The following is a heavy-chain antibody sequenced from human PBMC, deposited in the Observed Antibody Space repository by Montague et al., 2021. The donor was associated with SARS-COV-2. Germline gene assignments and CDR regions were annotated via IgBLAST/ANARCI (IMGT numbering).Heavy chain of an antibody. Sequence: SETLSLTCTVYYGSFSGYYWSWIRQAPGKGLEWIGEINHSGTTNYNPSLKSRVTMSVDMSKNQFSLNLTSVSAADTAVYYCARAGIQIWSRRGFDPWGQGTLVTVSS. CDR2: INHSGTT. V-gene: IGHV4-34*01. J-gene: IGHJ5*02. CDR1: YGSFSGYY. D-gene: IGHD5-18*01. CDR3: ARAGIQIWSRRGFDP.